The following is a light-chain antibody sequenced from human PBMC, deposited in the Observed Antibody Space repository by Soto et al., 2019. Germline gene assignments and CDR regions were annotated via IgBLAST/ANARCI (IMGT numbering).Light chain of an antibody. J-gene: IGKJ4*01. CDR3: QQYSNWPLT. CDR2: GVS. Sequence: EIVMTQSPATLSVSPRERATLSCRASQSVGNNFAWYQQKPGQAPRLLIYGVSIRATGVPSRFSGGGSGTEFTLTISSLQSEDFAGYYCQQYSNWPLTFGGGTKVDIK. CDR1: QSVGNN. V-gene: IGKV3-15*01.